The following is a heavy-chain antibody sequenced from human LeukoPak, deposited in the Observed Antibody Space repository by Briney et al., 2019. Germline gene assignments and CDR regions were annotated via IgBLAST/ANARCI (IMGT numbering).Heavy chain of an antibody. Sequence: PGGSLRLSCAASGFTFSSYWMSWVRQAPGKGLEWVANIKQDGSEKYYVDSVKGRFTISRDNAKNSLYLQMNSLRAEDTAVYYCARAPRIVVVINTPYFDYWGQGTLVTVSS. J-gene: IGHJ4*02. CDR2: IKQDGSEK. CDR3: ARAPRIVVVINTPYFDY. CDR1: GFTFSSYW. V-gene: IGHV3-7*01. D-gene: IGHD3-22*01.